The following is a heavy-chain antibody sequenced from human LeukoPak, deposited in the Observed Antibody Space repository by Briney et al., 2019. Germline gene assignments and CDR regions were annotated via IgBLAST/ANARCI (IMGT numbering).Heavy chain of an antibody. CDR2: ISYDGSNK. J-gene: IGHJ4*02. Sequence: GRSLRLSCAASGFTFSSYAMHWVRQAPGKGLEWVAVISYDGSNKYYADSVKGRFTISRDNSKNTLYLQMNSLRAEDTAVYYCARELVPATYFDSWGQGTLVTVSS. CDR1: GFTFSSYA. V-gene: IGHV3-30-3*01. CDR3: ARELVPATYFDS. D-gene: IGHD2-2*01.